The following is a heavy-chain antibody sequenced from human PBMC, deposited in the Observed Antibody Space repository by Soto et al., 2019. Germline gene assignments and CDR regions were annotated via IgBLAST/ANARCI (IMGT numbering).Heavy chain of an antibody. J-gene: IGHJ3*02. CDR2: ISSSSSYI. CDR3: ARARVTTVRGVRHDAFDI. CDR1: GFTFSSYS. V-gene: IGHV3-21*01. D-gene: IGHD3-10*01. Sequence: GGSLRLSCAASGFTFSSYSMNWVRQAPGKGLEWVSSISSSSSYIYYADSVKGRFTISRDNAKNSLYLQMNSLRAEDTAVYYCARARVTTVRGVRHDAFDIWGQGTMVTVSS.